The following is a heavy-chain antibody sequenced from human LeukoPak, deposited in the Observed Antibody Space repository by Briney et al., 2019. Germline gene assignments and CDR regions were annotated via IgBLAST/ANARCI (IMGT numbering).Heavy chain of an antibody. CDR1: GYTFTSYY. D-gene: IGHD2-2*01. Sequence: GASVKVSCKASGYTFTSYYMHWVRQAPGQGLEWMGIINPSGGSTSYAQKFQGRVTMTRDTSTSTVYMELSSLRSEDTAVYYCARERESRVVVPAARSDNWFDPWGQGTLVTVSS. V-gene: IGHV1-46*01. CDR3: ARERESRVVVPAARSDNWFDP. CDR2: INPSGGST. J-gene: IGHJ5*02.